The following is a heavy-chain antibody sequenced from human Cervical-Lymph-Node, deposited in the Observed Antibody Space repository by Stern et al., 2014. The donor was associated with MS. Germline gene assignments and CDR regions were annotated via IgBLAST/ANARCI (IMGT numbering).Heavy chain of an antibody. Sequence: VQLVESGGGLVRPGGSLRLSCAASGFTFTDYYINWIRQAPGKGLEWVSYIRASGSTIYVADSVKGRFTISRDNAKESVYLQMNSLRVEDTAMYYCARERDGADYWGQGTLVTVSS. V-gene: IGHV3-11*01. D-gene: IGHD5-24*01. CDR1: GFTFTDYY. J-gene: IGHJ4*02. CDR3: ARERDGADY. CDR2: IRASGSTI.